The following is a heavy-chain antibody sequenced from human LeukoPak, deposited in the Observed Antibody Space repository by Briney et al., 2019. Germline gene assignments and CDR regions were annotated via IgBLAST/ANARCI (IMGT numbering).Heavy chain of an antibody. CDR3: ARDRSQEFDP. V-gene: IGHV3-30*02. CDR1: GFTFSSYG. Sequence: GGSLRLSCAASGFTFSSYGMHWVRQAPGKGLEWVAFIRYDGSNKYYAESVKGRFSISRDNSKNTLYLQMNRLRADDTAVYYCARDRSQEFDPWGQGTLVTVSS. J-gene: IGHJ5*02. D-gene: IGHD3-10*01. CDR2: IRYDGSNK.